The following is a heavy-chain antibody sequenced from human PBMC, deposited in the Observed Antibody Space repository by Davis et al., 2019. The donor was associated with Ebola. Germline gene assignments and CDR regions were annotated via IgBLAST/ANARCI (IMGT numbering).Heavy chain of an antibody. Sequence: ASVKVSCKASGYTFTSYDINWVRQATGQGLEWMGWMNPNSGNTGYAQKFQGRVTITRNTSISTAYMELSSLRSEDTAVYYCARSSGYDLRGYYFDYWGQGTLVTVSS. D-gene: IGHD5-12*01. J-gene: IGHJ4*02. CDR1: GYTFTSYD. CDR2: MNPNSGNT. V-gene: IGHV1-8*03. CDR3: ARSSGYDLRGYYFDY.